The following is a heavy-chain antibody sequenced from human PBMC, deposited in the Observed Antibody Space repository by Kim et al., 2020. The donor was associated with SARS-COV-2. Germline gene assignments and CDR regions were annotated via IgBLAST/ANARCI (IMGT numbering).Heavy chain of an antibody. CDR3: AKEHQTLIDH. Sequence: GGSLRLSCAASGFTFSSYGMHWVRQAPGKGLEWVAVISYDGSNKYYADSVKGRFTISRDNSKNTLYLQMNSMRAEDTAVYYCAKEHQTLIDHWGQGTLVTVSS. J-gene: IGHJ4*02. CDR1: GFTFSSYG. D-gene: IGHD2-2*01. CDR2: ISYDGSNK. V-gene: IGHV3-30*18.